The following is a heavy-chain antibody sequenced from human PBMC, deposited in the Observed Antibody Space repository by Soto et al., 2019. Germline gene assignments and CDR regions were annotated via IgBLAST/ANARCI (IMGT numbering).Heavy chain of an antibody. D-gene: IGHD2-21*02. V-gene: IGHV3-23*01. CDR3: AKDPLSSLATRLYYFDH. J-gene: IGHJ4*02. CDR1: GFMFKKYA. CDR2: ISGSDGRT. Sequence: EVQLLESGGGLVQPGGSLRLSCAASGFMFKKYAMSWVRQAPGKGLEWVSGISGSDGRTSYAESVKGRFTISRDNYKSTLHLQMNSLRPEDTAMYYCAKDPLSSLATRLYYFDHWGQGKPGHRLL.